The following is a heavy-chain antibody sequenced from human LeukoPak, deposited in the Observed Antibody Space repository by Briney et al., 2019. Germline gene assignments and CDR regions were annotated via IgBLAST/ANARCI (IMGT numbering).Heavy chain of an antibody. J-gene: IGHJ4*02. CDR1: GYTFTGYY. D-gene: IGHD6-19*01. V-gene: IGHV1-2*06. CDR3: ARVDYSSGFQNDY. CDR2: INPNSGGT. Sequence: GASVKVSCKASGYTFTGYYMHWVRQAPGQGLEWMGRINPNSGGTNYAQKFQGRVTMTRDTSISTAYMELSRLRSDDTAVYYCARVDYSSGFQNDYWGQGTLVTVSS.